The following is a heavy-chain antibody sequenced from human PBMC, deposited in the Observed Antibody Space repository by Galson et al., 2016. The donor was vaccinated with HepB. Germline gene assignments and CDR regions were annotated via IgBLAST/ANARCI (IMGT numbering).Heavy chain of an antibody. CDR1: GYTFTSYG. V-gene: IGHV1-18*01. CDR2: ISAYNGNK. J-gene: IGHJ6*02. CDR3: ARGGSQGGMDV. D-gene: IGHD1-26*01. Sequence: SVKVSCKASGYTFTSYGFTWVRQAPGQGLEWMGWISAYNGNKNYAQKLQGRVTMTTDTSTSTVYMELRSLRSDDTDVYYCARGGSQGGMDVWGLGTTVTVSS.